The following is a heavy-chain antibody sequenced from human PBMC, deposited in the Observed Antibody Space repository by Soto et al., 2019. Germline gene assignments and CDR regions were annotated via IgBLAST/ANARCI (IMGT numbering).Heavy chain of an antibody. CDR2: FDPEDGET. CDR3: ATDRGHVGGAIPPVGFDY. CDR1: GYTLTELS. D-gene: IGHD3-3*01. Sequence: ASVKVSCKVSGYTLTELSMHWVRQAPGKGLEWMGGFDPEDGETIYAQKFQGRVTMTEDTSTDTAYMELSSLRSEGTAVYYCATDRGHVGGAIPPVGFDYWGQGTLVTVSS. V-gene: IGHV1-24*01. J-gene: IGHJ4*02.